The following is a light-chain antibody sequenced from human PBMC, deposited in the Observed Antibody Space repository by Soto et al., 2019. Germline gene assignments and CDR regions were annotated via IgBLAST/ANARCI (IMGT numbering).Light chain of an antibody. CDR3: AAWDGSLNGVV. Sequence: QSVLTQPPSASGTPGQRVTISCSGSSSNIRSNTVNWYQQLPGTAPKLLIYTNDQRPSGVPDRFSGCKSGTSASLAIRGLQSDDEADYYCAAWDGSLNGVVFGGGTKLTVL. V-gene: IGLV1-44*01. CDR2: TND. CDR1: SSNIRSNT. J-gene: IGLJ2*01.